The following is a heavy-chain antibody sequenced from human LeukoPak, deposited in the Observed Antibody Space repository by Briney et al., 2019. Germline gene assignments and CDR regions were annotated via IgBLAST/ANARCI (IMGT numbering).Heavy chain of an antibody. CDR3: ARDGSRGSFYFDY. CDR1: GGSISSGSYY. CDR2: IYTSGST. J-gene: IGHJ4*02. Sequence: PSQTLSLTCTVSGGSISSGSYYWSWIRQPAGKGLAWIGRIYTSGSTNYNPSLKSRVTISVDTSKNQFSLKLSSVTAADTAVYYCARDGSRGSFYFDYWGQGTLVTVSS. V-gene: IGHV4-61*02. D-gene: IGHD3-10*01.